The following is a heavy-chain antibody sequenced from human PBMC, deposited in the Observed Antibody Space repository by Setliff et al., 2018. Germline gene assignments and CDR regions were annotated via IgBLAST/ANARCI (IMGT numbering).Heavy chain of an antibody. Sequence: GGSLRLSCVASGFTFSRYWMSWVRQAPGKGLEWVANIKEDGSEKYYMDSVKGRFTMSRDNAKNSLYLQITSLRAEDTAVYYCARGAHAYGYWGQGTLVTVSS. D-gene: IGHD5-18*01. CDR3: ARGAHAYGY. CDR2: IKEDGSEK. V-gene: IGHV3-7*01. J-gene: IGHJ4*02. CDR1: GFTFSRYW.